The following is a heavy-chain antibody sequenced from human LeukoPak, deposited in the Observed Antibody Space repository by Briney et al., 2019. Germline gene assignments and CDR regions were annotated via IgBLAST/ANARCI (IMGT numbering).Heavy chain of an antibody. CDR2: INPSGGST. V-gene: IGHV1-46*01. CDR1: GYIFTTYF. D-gene: IGHD3-10*01. J-gene: IGHJ4*02. CDR3: ARVRGHGDMIDY. Sequence: ASVKVSCKASGYIFTTYFMLWVRQAPGQGLEWMGFINPSGGSTGYSQKFQGRVTMTRDTSTSKVYMALSSLRSEDTAVYYCARVRGHGDMIDYWGQGTLVTVSS.